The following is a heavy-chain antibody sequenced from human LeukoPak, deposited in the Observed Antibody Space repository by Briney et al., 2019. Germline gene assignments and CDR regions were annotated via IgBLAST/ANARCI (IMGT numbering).Heavy chain of an antibody. CDR3: ARGPYSSGWYGLDY. Sequence: GASVNVSCKTSGYNFIYYYIHWVRQAPGQGHEWMALINPSGGSTSYAQKFQGRVTMTRDTSTSTVYMELRSLRSEDTAVYYCARGPYSSGWYGLDYWGQVTLVTVSS. CDR1: GYNFIYYY. CDR2: INPSGGST. V-gene: IGHV1-46*01. J-gene: IGHJ4*02. D-gene: IGHD6-19*01.